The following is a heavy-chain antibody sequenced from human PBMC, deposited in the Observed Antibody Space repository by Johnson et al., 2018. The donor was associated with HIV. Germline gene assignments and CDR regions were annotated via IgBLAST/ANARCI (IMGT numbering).Heavy chain of an antibody. D-gene: IGHD1-26*01. CDR2: IWHDGSNK. V-gene: IGHV3-33*06. J-gene: IGHJ3*02. CDR3: AKDRYGGSYPDAFDI. Sequence: VQLVESGGGVVQPGRSLRLSCAASGFTLSNYGMHWVRQAPGKGLEWVAVIWHDGSNKYYADSVKGRFTISRDNSKNTLYLQMNSLRPEDTSVYYCAKDRYGGSYPDAFDIWGQGTMVTVSS. CDR1: GFTLSNYG.